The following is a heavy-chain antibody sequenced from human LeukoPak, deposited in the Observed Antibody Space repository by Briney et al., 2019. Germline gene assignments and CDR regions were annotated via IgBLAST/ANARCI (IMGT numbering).Heavy chain of an antibody. CDR1: GFTFSGYW. V-gene: IGHV3-7*01. D-gene: IGHD6-6*01. CDR2: IRQDGSDK. CDR3: TTDSGGGRPFDY. Sequence: GGSLRLSCAASGFTFSGYWMSWVRQAPGKGLEWVANIRQDGSDKYYADSVKGRFTISRDNAKNSLFLQMNSLRAEDTAVYFCTTDSGGGRPFDYWGQGTLVIVSA. J-gene: IGHJ4*02.